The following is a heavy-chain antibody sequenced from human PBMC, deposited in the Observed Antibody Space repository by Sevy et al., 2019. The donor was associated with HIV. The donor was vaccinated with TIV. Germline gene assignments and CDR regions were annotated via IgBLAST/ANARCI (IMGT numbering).Heavy chain of an antibody. D-gene: IGHD1-26*01. J-gene: IGHJ5*02. V-gene: IGHV1-69*13. CDR2: IIPIFGTA. Sequence: ASVKVSCKDSGGTFSIYAISWVRQAPGQGLEWMGGIIPIFGTANYAQKFQGRVTITADESTSTAYMELSSLRSEDTAVYYCARDLDSGSYGVWCDPWGQGTLVTVSS. CDR1: GGTFSIYA. CDR3: ARDLDSGSYGVWCDP.